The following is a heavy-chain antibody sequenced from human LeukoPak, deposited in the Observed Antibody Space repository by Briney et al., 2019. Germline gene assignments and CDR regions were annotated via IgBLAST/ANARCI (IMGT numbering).Heavy chain of an antibody. V-gene: IGHV1-69*04. D-gene: IGHD3-22*01. CDR1: GGTFSSYA. CDR3: ARGRRSYYYDSGGEKYYYYGMDV. Sequence: ASVKVSCKASGGTFSSYAISWVRQAPGQGLEWMGRIIPILGIANYAQKFQGRVTITADKSTSTAYMELSSLRSEDTAVYYCARGRRSYYYDSGGEKYYYYGMDVWGQGTTVTVSS. CDR2: IIPILGIA. J-gene: IGHJ6*02.